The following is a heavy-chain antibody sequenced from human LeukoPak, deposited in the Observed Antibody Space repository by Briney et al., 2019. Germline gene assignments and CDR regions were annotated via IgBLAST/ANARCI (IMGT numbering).Heavy chain of an antibody. Sequence: GESLKISCKGSGYSFTSYWIGWVRQMPGKGLEWKGIIYPGDSDTRYSPSFQGQVTISADKSISTAYLQWSSLKASDTAMYYCARHGDCSGGSCTMYFDYWGQGTLVTVSS. J-gene: IGHJ4*02. D-gene: IGHD2-15*01. CDR1: GYSFTSYW. V-gene: IGHV5-51*01. CDR3: ARHGDCSGGSCTMYFDY. CDR2: IYPGDSDT.